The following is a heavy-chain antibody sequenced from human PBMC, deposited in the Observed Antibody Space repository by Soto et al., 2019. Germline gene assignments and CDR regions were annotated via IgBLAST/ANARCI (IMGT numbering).Heavy chain of an antibody. CDR2: ISYDGSNK. CDR3: ARDKKWFGELPNWFDP. CDR1: GFPFSSYA. J-gene: IGHJ5*02. Sequence: GGSLSLSCAASGFPFSSYAMHWVRQAPGKGLEWVAVISYDGSNKYYADSVKGRFTISRDNSKNTLYLQMNSLRAEDTAVYYCARDKKWFGELPNWFDPWGQGTLVTVSS. D-gene: IGHD3-10*01. V-gene: IGHV3-30-3*01.